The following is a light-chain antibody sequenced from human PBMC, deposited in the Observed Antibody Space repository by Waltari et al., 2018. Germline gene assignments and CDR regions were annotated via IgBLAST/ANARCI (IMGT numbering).Light chain of an antibody. V-gene: IGKV1-5*01. CDR2: DAS. Sequence: DIQMTQSPSTLSASVGDRVPITCRASQSISSWLAWYQQKPGKAPKLLIYDASSLESGVPSRFSGSGSGTEFTLTISSLQPDDFATYYCQQYKTFGQGTKVEIK. CDR3: QQYKT. CDR1: QSISSW. J-gene: IGKJ1*01.